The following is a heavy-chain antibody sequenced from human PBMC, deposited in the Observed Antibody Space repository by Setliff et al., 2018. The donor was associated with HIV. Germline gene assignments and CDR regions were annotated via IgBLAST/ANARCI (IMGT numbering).Heavy chain of an antibody. Sequence: SETLSLTCAVYGGSFSGYYWSWVRQPPGKGLEWIGEINHSGSTNYNPSLKSRVTISVDTSKNQFSLKLSSVTAADTAVYYCARRTLITGYDYWGQGTLVTFSS. V-gene: IGHV4-34*01. J-gene: IGHJ4*02. CDR1: GGSFSGYY. CDR3: ARRTLITGYDY. D-gene: IGHD3-16*01. CDR2: INHSGST.